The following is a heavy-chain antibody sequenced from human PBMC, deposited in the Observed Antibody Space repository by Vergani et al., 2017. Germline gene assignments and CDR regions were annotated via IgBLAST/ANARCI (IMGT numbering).Heavy chain of an antibody. CDR2: IDPSGGST. Sequence: QVQLVQSGAEVKKPGSSVKVSCKASGGTFSSYAISWVRQAPGQGLEWMGVIDPSGGSTSYAQRFQGRVTMPRDTSTSTVYMELSSLRSEDTAVYYCARGYYGGNVFDYWGQGTLVTVSS. CDR3: ARGYYGGNVFDY. V-gene: IGHV1-46*01. D-gene: IGHD4-23*01. J-gene: IGHJ4*02. CDR1: GGTFSSYA.